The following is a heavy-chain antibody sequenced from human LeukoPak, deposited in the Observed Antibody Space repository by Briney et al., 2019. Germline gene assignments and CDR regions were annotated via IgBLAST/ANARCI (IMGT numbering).Heavy chain of an antibody. J-gene: IGHJ6*02. V-gene: IGHV5-51*01. CDR1: GYSFTSYW. CDR2: IYTGDSDT. CDR3: ARHIPYYYGSGNYSYYYGMDV. D-gene: IGHD3-10*01. Sequence: GESLKISCKGSGYSFTSYWIGWVRQMPGKGLEWMGIIYTGDSDTRYSPSFQGQVTISADKSISTAYLQWSSLKASDTAMYYCARHIPYYYGSGNYSYYYGMDVWGQGTTVTVSS.